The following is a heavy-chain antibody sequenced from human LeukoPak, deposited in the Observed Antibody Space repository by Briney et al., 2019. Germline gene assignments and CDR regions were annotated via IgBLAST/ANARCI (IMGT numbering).Heavy chain of an antibody. Sequence: SETLSLTCTVSGGSISSSSYYWGWIRQPPGKGLEWIGIIYYSGSTYYNPSPKSRVTISVDTSKNQLSLKLNSVTAADTAVYYCAGKPRGSTTWCFDYWGQGTLVTVSS. CDR2: IYYSGST. V-gene: IGHV4-39*01. CDR1: GGSISSSSYY. CDR3: AGKPRGSTTWCFDY. J-gene: IGHJ4*02. D-gene: IGHD1-26*01.